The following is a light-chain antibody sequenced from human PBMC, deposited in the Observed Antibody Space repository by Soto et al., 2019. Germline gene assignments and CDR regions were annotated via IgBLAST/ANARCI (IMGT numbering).Light chain of an antibody. CDR1: QDISNY. Sequence: DIQMTQSPSSLSASVGDRVTITCQASQDISNYLNWYQQKPGKAPKLLIYDASNLETGVPSRFSGSGSGTDFTFTISSLQPEDIATYYCQQYDNLTLTSGGGTKVDIK. CDR3: QQYDNLTLT. CDR2: DAS. J-gene: IGKJ4*01. V-gene: IGKV1-33*01.